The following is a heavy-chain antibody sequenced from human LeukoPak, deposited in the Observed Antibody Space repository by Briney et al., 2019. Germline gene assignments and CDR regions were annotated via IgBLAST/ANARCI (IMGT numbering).Heavy chain of an antibody. D-gene: IGHD6-19*01. V-gene: IGHV1-2*06. CDR3: ARDMSQWLVPHLY. CDR2: VNPNSGGT. CDR1: GYTFTGYY. Sequence: GASVKVSCKASGYTFTGYYMHWVRQAPGQGLEWMGRVNPNSGGTNYAQKFQGRVTMTRDTSISTAYMELSRLRSDDTAVYYCARDMSQWLVPHLYWGQGTLVTVSS. J-gene: IGHJ4*02.